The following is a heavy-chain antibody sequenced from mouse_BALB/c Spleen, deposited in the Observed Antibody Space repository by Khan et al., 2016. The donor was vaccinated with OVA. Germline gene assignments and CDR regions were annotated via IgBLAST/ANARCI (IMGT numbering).Heavy chain of an antibody. D-gene: IGHD2-2*01. Sequence: EVQLQESGTVLARPGTSVTMSCKASGYTFTSYWMHWVNQRPGQGMVWIGAIYPGNSDTSYNQKFKGKAKLTAVTSTSTAYMELSSLTNEDSAVYYCTRVGYLVAYWGQGTLVTVAA. CDR3: TRVGYLVAY. J-gene: IGHJ3*01. CDR1: GYTFTSYW. CDR2: IYPGNSDT. V-gene: IGHV1-5*01.